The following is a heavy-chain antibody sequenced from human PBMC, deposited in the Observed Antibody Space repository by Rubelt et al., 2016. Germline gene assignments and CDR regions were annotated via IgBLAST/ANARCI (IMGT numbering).Heavy chain of an antibody. D-gene: IGHD3-10*02. V-gene: IGHV3-53*04. Sequence: SGGSTCYADSVKGRFTISRHNSKNTLYLQMNSLRAEDTAVYYCARVGYYVNWGQGTLVTVSS. J-gene: IGHJ4*02. CDR2: SGGST. CDR3: ARVGYYVN.